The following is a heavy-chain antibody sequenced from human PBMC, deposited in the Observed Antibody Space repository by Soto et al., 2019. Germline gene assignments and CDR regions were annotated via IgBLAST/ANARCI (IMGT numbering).Heavy chain of an antibody. CDR2: IYHSGST. CDR1: GGSISSSNW. D-gene: IGHD3-16*01. CDR3: ARDNMGVHYGMDV. Sequence: SETLSLTCAVSGGSISSSNWWSWVRQPPGKGLEWIGEIYHSGSTNYNPSLKSRVTISVDTSKNQFSLKLSSVTAADTAVYYCARDNMGVHYGMDVWGQGTTVT. V-gene: IGHV4-4*02. J-gene: IGHJ6*02.